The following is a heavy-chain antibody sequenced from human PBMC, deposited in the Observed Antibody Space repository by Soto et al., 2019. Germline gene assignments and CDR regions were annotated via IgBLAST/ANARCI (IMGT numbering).Heavy chain of an antibody. CDR3: AKDPPSYDYVWGTETGY. CDR2: ISGSGGST. V-gene: IGHV3-23*01. D-gene: IGHD3-16*01. CDR1: GFTFSSYA. Sequence: GGSLRLSCAASGFTFSSYAMSWVRQAPGKGLEWVSAISGSGGSTYYADSVKGRFTIPRDNSKNTLYLQMNSLRAEDTAVYYCAKDPPSYDYVWGTETGYWGQGTLVTVSS. J-gene: IGHJ4*02.